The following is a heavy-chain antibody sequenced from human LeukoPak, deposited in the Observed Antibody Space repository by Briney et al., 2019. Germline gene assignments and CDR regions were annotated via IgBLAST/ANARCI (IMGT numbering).Heavy chain of an antibody. D-gene: IGHD3-10*01. CDR1: GGSISSSSYY. V-gene: IGHV4-39*01. Sequence: SETLSLTCTVSGGSISSSSYYWGWIRQPPGKGLEWFGSIYYSGSAYYNPSLKSRLTISVDTSKNQFSLKLNSVSAADTGVYYCARNRYYYGSGNYGVPNWFDPWGEGTLVTVSS. CDR3: ARNRYYYGSGNYGVPNWFDP. CDR2: IYYSGSA. J-gene: IGHJ5*02.